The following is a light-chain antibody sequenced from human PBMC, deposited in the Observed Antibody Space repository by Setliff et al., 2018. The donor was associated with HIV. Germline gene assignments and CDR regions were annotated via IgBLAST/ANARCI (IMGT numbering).Light chain of an antibody. CDR3: QSYDSSLSGFV. Sequence: QXVLTQPPXXSGAPGQGITISCTGSSSXXGAGFDVHWYQQLPGTAPKLLIYPKSDRPSGVPDRFSGSKSGTSASLAITGLRAEDEAAFYCQSYDSSLSGFVFGTGTKVTVL. V-gene: IGLV1-40*01. CDR1: SSXXGAGFD. CDR2: PKS. J-gene: IGLJ1*01.